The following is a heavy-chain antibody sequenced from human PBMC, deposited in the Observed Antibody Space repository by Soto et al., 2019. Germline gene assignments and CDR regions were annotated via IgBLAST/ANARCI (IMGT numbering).Heavy chain of an antibody. Sequence: SVKVSCKASVYSFIDYYMHWVRQAPGQGFEWMGRISPKSGGTNYAQKFEGRVTMTWDTSLNTAYMELSSLISEDTAVYYCARPPGYISDWYYFDLWGQGTLVTVSS. CDR1: VYSFIDYY. V-gene: IGHV1-2*02. J-gene: IGHJ4*02. D-gene: IGHD3-9*01. CDR3: ARPPGYISDWYYFDL. CDR2: ISPKSGGT.